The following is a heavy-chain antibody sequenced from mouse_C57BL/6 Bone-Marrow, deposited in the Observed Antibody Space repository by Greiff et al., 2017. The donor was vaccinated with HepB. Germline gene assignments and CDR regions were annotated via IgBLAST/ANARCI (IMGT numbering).Heavy chain of an antibody. CDR2: IWWDDDK. V-gene: IGHV8-8*01. CDR1: GFSLSTFGMG. Sequence: QVTLKVCGPGILQPSQTLSLTCSFSGFSLSTFGMGVGWIRQPSGKGLEWLAHIWWDDDKYYNPALKSRLTISKDTSKNQVFLKTANVDTADTATYYCARIPYYYGSSAWFAYWGQGTLVTVSA. J-gene: IGHJ3*01. CDR3: ARIPYYYGSSAWFAY. D-gene: IGHD1-1*01.